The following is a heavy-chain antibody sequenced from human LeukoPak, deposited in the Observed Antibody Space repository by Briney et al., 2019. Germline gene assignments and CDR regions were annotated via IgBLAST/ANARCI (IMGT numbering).Heavy chain of an antibody. J-gene: IGHJ4*02. CDR3: ARGEIVRATGYYFDY. CDR1: GGAFTGYY. V-gene: IGHV4-34*01. D-gene: IGHD1-26*01. Sequence: PSETLSLTCAGSGGAFTGYYWSWIRQPPGKGLEWIGKINHSGATNYHPSLKSRVTISVDTSKNQFSLKLSSVTAADTAVYYCARGEIVRATGYYFDYWGQGTLVTVSS. CDR2: INHSGAT.